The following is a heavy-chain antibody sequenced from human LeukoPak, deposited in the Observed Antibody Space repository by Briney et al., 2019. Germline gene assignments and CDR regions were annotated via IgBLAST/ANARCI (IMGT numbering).Heavy chain of an antibody. CDR2: INHSGST. CDR3: ARYSYGLPFDY. V-gene: IGHV4-34*01. Sequence: SETLTLTCAVYGGSFSGYYWSWIRQPPGKGLEWIGEINHSGSTNYNPSLKSRVTISVDTSKNQFSLKLRSMTAADTAVYYCARYSYGLPFDYWGQGTLVTVSS. D-gene: IGHD5-18*01. J-gene: IGHJ4*02. CDR1: GGSFSGYY.